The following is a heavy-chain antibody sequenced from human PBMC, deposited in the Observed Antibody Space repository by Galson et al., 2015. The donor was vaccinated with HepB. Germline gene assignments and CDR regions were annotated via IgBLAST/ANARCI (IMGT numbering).Heavy chain of an antibody. CDR1: GFTFSSYG. CDR3: AKTTVTELDAFDI. D-gene: IGHD4-11*01. V-gene: IGHV3-30*18. Sequence: SLRLSCAASGFTFSSYGMHWVRQTPGKGLEWVAVISYDGSNKYYADSVKGRFTISRDNSKNTLYLQMNSLRAEDTAVYYCAKTTVTELDAFDIWGQGTMVTVSS. CDR2: ISYDGSNK. J-gene: IGHJ3*02.